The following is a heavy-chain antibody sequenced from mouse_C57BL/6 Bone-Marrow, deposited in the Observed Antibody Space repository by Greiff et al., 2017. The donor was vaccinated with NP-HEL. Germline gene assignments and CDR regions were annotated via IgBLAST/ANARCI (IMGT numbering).Heavy chain of an antibody. V-gene: IGHV1-82*01. J-gene: IGHJ3*01. CDR1: GYAFSSSW. Sequence: VQLQQSGPELVKPGASVKISCKASGYAFSSSWMNWVKPRPGKGLEWIGRIYPGDGDTNYNGKFKGKATLTADKSSSTAYMQLSSLTSEDSAVYFCARRAYYSNPFAYWGQGTLVTVSA. CDR2: IYPGDGDT. D-gene: IGHD2-5*01. CDR3: ARRAYYSNPFAY.